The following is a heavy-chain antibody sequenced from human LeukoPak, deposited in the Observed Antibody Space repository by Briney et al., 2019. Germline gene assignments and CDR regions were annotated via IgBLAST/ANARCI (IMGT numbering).Heavy chain of an antibody. D-gene: IGHD2-2*02. CDR2: ISAYNGNT. Sequence: ASVKGSCKASGYTFTSYGISWVRQAPGQGLEWMGWISAYNGNTNYAQKLQGRVTMTTDTSTSTAYMELSSLRSEDTAVYYCARHVGYCSSSSCYTRPDYWGQGTLVTVSS. CDR3: ARHVGYCSSSSCYTRPDY. V-gene: IGHV1-18*01. J-gene: IGHJ4*02. CDR1: GYTFTSYG.